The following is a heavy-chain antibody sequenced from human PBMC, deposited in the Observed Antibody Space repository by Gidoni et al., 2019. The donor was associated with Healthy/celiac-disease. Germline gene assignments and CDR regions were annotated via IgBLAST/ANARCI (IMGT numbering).Heavy chain of an antibody. CDR1: GGSISSRSYY. D-gene: IGHD2-8*01. J-gene: IGHJ4*02. Sequence: QLQLQESGPGLVKPSETLSLTCTVSGGSISSRSYYWGWIRQPPGKGLEWIGSIYYSGSTYYNPSLKSRVTISVDTSKNQFSLKLSSVTAADTAVYYCARVGYCTNGVCSFIFDYWGQGTLVTVSS. V-gene: IGHV4-39*07. CDR2: IYYSGST. CDR3: ARVGYCTNGVCSFIFDY.